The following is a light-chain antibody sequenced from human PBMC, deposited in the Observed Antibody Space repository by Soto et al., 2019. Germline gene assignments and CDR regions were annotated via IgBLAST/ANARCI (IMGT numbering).Light chain of an antibody. V-gene: IGLV2-11*01. CDR1: SSDVGGYNY. J-gene: IGLJ1*01. CDR3: CSYAGSYTFGYV. Sequence: QCVLTQPRSVSGFPGQSVTISCTGTSSDVGGYNYVSWYQQHPGKAPKLMIYDVSKRPSGVPDRFSGSKSGNTASLTISGLQAEDEADYYCCSYAGSYTFGYVFGTGTRSPS. CDR2: DVS.